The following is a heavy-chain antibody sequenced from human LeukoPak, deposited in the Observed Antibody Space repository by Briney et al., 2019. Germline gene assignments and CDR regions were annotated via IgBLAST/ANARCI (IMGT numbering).Heavy chain of an antibody. V-gene: IGHV4-59*01. CDR2: ISYSGST. CDR3: AREGTAGTNLNWFDP. D-gene: IGHD1-1*01. Sequence: SETLSLTCTVSGGSISSYYWSWIRQPPGKGLEWIGYISYSGSTNFNPSLKSRVTISVDTSKNQFSLKLSSVTPADTAVYYCAREGTAGTNLNWFDPWGQGTLVTASS. CDR1: GGSISSYY. J-gene: IGHJ5*02.